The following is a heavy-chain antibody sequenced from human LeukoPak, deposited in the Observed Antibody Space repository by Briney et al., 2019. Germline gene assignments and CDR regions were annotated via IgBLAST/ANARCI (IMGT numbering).Heavy chain of an antibody. Sequence: GGSLGLSCAASGFTFSGSAMHWVRQASGKGLEWVGRIRSKANSYATAYAASVKGRFTISRDDSKNTAYLQMNSLKTEDTAVYYCTPSLYDILTGPDYWGQGTLVTVSS. CDR1: GFTFSGSA. CDR3: TPSLYDILTGPDY. J-gene: IGHJ4*02. CDR2: IRSKANSYAT. V-gene: IGHV3-73*01. D-gene: IGHD3-9*01.